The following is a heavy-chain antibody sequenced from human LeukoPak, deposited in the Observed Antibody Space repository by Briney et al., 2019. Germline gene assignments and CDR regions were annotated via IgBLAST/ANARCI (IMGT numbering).Heavy chain of an antibody. Sequence: SETLSLTCTVSGGSFSSYYWSWIRQPPGKGLEWMGYISYSGSTKFNPSLKSRVTISVDTSKNQFSLKLSSVTAADTAVYYCAREGTAGTNLNWFDPWGQGTLVSVSS. J-gene: IGHJ5*02. CDR3: AREGTAGTNLNWFDP. CDR2: ISYSGST. D-gene: IGHD1-1*01. CDR1: GGSFSSYY. V-gene: IGHV4-59*01.